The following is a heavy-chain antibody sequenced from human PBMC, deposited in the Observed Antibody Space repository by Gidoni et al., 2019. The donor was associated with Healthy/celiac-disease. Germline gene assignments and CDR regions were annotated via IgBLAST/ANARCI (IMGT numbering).Heavy chain of an antibody. CDR2: INPSGGST. Sequence: QVQLVQSGAEVKKPGASVQVSCNASGYTFTSYYMHWVRQAPGQGLEWMGIINPSGGSTSYAQKFKGRVTMTRDTSTSTVYMELSSLRSEDTAVYYCAREITMVRGVLKTWGQGTLVTVSS. CDR1: GYTFTSYY. CDR3: AREITMVRGVLKT. J-gene: IGHJ5*02. D-gene: IGHD3-10*01. V-gene: IGHV1-46*01.